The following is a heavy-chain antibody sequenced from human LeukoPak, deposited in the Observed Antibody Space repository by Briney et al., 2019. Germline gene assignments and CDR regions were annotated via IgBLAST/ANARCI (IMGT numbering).Heavy chain of an antibody. CDR3: ARVQAVFQNFDY. J-gene: IGHJ4*02. Sequence: GGSLRLSCAASRFTVSSSYISWVRQAPGKGLEWVSVMYNGGNTYYADSVKGRFTISRDKSKNTLYLQMNSLRAEDTAVYHCARVQAVFQNFDYWGQGTLVTVSS. CDR1: RFTVSSSY. V-gene: IGHV3-66*01. CDR2: MYNGGNT.